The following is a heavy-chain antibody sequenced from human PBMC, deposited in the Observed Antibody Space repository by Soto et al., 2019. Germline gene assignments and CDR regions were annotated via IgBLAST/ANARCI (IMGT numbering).Heavy chain of an antibody. Sequence: ASVKVSCKASGYTFTSYAMHWVRQAPGQRLEWMGWINAGNGNTKYSQKFQGRVTITRDTSASTAYMELSSLRSEDTAVYYCAREAAVLLWFGGDNSGFDYWGQGTLVTVSS. V-gene: IGHV1-3*01. CDR1: GYTFTSYA. CDR2: INAGNGNT. D-gene: IGHD3-10*01. CDR3: AREAAVLLWFGGDNSGFDY. J-gene: IGHJ4*02.